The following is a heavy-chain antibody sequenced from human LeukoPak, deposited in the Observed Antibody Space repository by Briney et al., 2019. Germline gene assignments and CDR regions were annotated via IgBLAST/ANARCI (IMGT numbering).Heavy chain of an antibody. CDR1: GFTFSSYA. J-gene: IGHJ6*02. CDR3: ARNYYYDSSGYYQGYYGMDV. D-gene: IGHD3-22*01. V-gene: IGHV3-30-3*01. CDR2: ISYDGSNK. Sequence: GGSLRLSCAASGFTFSSYAMHWVRQAPGKGLEWVAVISYDGSNKYYADSAKGRFTISRDNSKNTLYLQMNSLRAEDTAVYYCARNYYYDSSGYYQGYYGMDVWGQGTTVTVSS.